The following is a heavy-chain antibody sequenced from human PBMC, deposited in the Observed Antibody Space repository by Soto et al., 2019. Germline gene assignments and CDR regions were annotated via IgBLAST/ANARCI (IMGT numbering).Heavy chain of an antibody. D-gene: IGHD3-16*01. CDR1: GYTFGRFA. CDR3: ARAQTSTVITSSHFDP. J-gene: IGHJ5*02. Sequence: QGELVESGGGVVQPGKSPRLSCAASGYTFGRFAMNWVRQAPGKGLEWVAVVSYDGSTKYYVDSVKGRFTISRDNSRNTLYLQMDSLGVEDTAVYYCARAQTSTVITSSHFDPWGQGTLVTVSS. V-gene: IGHV3-30*04. CDR2: VSYDGSTK.